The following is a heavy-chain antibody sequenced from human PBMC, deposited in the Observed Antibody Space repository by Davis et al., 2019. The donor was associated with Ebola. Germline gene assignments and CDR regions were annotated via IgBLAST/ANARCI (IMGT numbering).Heavy chain of an antibody. CDR2: IKQDGSEK. V-gene: IGHV3-7*03. CDR1: GFTSSSYW. D-gene: IGHD2-2*01. J-gene: IGHJ4*02. CDR3: ARGGYCGSTNCFVTDY. Sequence: GESLKISCAASGFTSSSYWMTWVRQAPGKGLEWVANIKQDGSEKHYVDSVKGRFTISRDNAKNSLYLQMNSLRAEDTALYYCARGGYCGSTNCFVTDYWGQGTLVTVSS.